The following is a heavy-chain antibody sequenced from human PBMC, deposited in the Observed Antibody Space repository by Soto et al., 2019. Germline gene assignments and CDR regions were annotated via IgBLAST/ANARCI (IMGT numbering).Heavy chain of an antibody. CDR1: GYTFTSYD. CDR2: MNPNSGNT. Sequence: ASVKVSCKASGYTFTSYDINWLRQSTGQGLEWMGWMNPNSGNTGYAQKFQGRVTMTRNTSISTAYMELSSLRSEDTAVYYCARAWPYYYDSSGYYLPDYWGQGTLVTVSS. V-gene: IGHV1-8*01. CDR3: ARAWPYYYDSSGYYLPDY. D-gene: IGHD3-22*01. J-gene: IGHJ4*02.